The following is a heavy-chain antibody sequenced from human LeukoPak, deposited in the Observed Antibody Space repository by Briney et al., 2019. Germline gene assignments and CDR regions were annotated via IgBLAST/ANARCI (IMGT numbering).Heavy chain of an antibody. D-gene: IGHD2-15*01. Sequence: GGSLGLSCAASGFTFDDYGMSWVRQAPGKGLEWVSGINWNGGSTGYADSVKGRFTISRDNAKNSLYLQMNSLRADDTAVYYCARDGCSGGSCSQGYWGQGTLVTVSS. CDR2: INWNGGST. V-gene: IGHV3-20*04. J-gene: IGHJ4*02. CDR1: GFTFDDYG. CDR3: ARDGCSGGSCSQGY.